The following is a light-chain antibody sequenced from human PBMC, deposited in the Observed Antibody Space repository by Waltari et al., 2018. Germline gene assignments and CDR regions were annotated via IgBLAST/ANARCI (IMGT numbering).Light chain of an antibody. Sequence: EIVLTQSPATLSLSTGDKATLSCRASQSVSSYLAWYQQKPGQAPRLLIYDASNSATGIPARFSGSGSGTDFTLTISSLEPEDFAVYYCQQRSNWLTFGGGTKVEIK. V-gene: IGKV3-11*01. J-gene: IGKJ4*01. CDR3: QQRSNWLT. CDR2: DAS. CDR1: QSVSSY.